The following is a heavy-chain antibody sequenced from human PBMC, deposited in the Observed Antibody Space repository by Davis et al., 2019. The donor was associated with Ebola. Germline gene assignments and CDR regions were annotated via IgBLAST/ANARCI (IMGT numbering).Heavy chain of an antibody. J-gene: IGHJ4*02. D-gene: IGHD6-19*01. CDR3: ARELIAVAGVDY. CDR2: INSDGSST. CDR1: GFSFSSYW. V-gene: IGHV3-74*01. Sequence: PGGSLRLSCAASGFSFSSYWMHWVRQAPGKGLVWVSRINSDGSSTSYADSVKGRFTISRDNAKNTLYLQMNSLRAEDTAVYYCARELIAVAGVDYWGQGTLVTVSS.